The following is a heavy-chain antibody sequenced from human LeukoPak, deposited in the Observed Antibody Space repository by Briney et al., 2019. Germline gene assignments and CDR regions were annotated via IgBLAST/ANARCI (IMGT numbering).Heavy chain of an antibody. CDR2: INPDSGGT. J-gene: IGHJ6*02. V-gene: IGHV1-2*02. CDR1: GYTFTDYY. Sequence: ASVKVSCKASGYTFTDYYIQWVRQAPGQGPEWMGWINPDSGGTNSAQKFQGRVTLTRDTSISTAYMELSSLRSDDSAVYFCARDHCTSSGCYEDYYYGLDVWGQGTTVTVPS. D-gene: IGHD2-2*01. CDR3: ARDHCTSSGCYEDYYYGLDV.